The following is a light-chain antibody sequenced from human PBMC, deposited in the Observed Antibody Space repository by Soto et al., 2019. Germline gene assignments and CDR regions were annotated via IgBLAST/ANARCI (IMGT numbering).Light chain of an antibody. V-gene: IGLV1-44*01. CDR1: SSNIGSNS. CDR3: SAWEDSLNGREV. Sequence: QSALTQPPSASGTPGQRVTISCSGSSSNIGSNSVNWYQQLPGAAPKLLIYSNNQRPSGVPDRFSGSKSGTSASLAISGLHSEDEADYYCSAWEDSLNGREVFVTGTKVTVL. CDR2: SNN. J-gene: IGLJ1*01.